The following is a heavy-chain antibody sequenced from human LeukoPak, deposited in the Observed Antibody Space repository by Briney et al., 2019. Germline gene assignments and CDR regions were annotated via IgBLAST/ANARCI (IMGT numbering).Heavy chain of an antibody. CDR3: ARGDYGDYPTGLDY. Sequence: GGSLRLSCAASAFTFSNFAMTWVRQAPGKGREWVTIISHDGGNKYYADSVKGRFTISRDNSKNTLYLQMTSVRAEDTAVYYCARGDYGDYPTGLDYWGQGTLVTVSS. D-gene: IGHD4-17*01. V-gene: IGHV3-30-3*01. CDR1: AFTFSNFA. CDR2: ISHDGGNK. J-gene: IGHJ4*02.